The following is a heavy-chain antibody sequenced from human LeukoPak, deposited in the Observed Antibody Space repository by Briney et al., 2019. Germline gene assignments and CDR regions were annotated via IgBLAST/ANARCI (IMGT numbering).Heavy chain of an antibody. Sequence: SETLSLTCTVSGGSISSYYWSWIRQPPGKGLEWIGEINRSGSTNYNPSLKSRVTISVDTSKNQFSLKLSSVTAADTAVYYCARGRGWLQSWGQGTLVTVSS. CDR3: ARGRGWLQS. V-gene: IGHV4-34*01. D-gene: IGHD5-24*01. CDR2: INRSGST. J-gene: IGHJ4*02. CDR1: GGSISSYY.